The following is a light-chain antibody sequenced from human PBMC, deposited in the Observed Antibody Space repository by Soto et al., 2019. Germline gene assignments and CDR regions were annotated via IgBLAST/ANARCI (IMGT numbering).Light chain of an antibody. J-gene: IGKJ1*01. CDR1: QSVSSN. CDR2: GAS. Sequence: EIVLTQSPGTLSLSPGERATLSCRASQSVSSNYLAWYQQRPGQAPRLLIYGASTRATGIPARFTGSGSGTEFTLTISSLQSEDFAVYYCQQYNTWPLFGQGPKVAIK. V-gene: IGKV3-15*01. CDR3: QQYNTWPL.